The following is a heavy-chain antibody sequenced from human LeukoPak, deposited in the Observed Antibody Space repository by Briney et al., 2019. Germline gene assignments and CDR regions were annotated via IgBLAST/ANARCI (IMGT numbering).Heavy chain of an antibody. J-gene: IGHJ3*01. D-gene: IGHD1-20*01. V-gene: IGHV3-21*01. CDR2: IHSSTIYK. CDR3: ARAANNSDAFDV. Sequence: GGSLRLSCAASGFTFSSYNMQGFRQPPGRGLEWVSCIHSSTIYKYFADSLKGRFIISRDNTKNSLYLQMNGLRAEDTAVYYCARAANNSDAFDVWGQGTMVTVSS. CDR1: GFTFSSYN.